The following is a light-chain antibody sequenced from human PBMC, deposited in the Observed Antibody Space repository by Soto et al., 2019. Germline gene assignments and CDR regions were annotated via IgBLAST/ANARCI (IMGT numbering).Light chain of an antibody. CDR1: QSVGSTY. J-gene: IGKJ1*01. CDR2: DAS. CDR3: QQYGDSPWT. Sequence: EIVLTQSPGTLSLSPGERATLSCMASQSVGSTYLAWYQQKPGQAPRLLIYDASSRATGIPDRFSGSGSGTDFTLTISRLEPEDFAVYYCQQYGDSPWTFGQGTKVDIK. V-gene: IGKV3-20*01.